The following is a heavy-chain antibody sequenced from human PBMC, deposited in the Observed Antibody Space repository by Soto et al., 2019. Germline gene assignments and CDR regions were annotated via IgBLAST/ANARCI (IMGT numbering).Heavy chain of an antibody. V-gene: IGHV4-30-2*01. J-gene: IGHJ4*02. CDR2: IYHSGST. CDR1: GFSSSGGFCC. CDR3: ARAPNAAAGDFDY. D-gene: IGHD6-13*01. Sequence: SDTLSLTGGFSGFSSSGGFCCWSWIRQPPGKGLEWIGYIYHSGSTYYNPSLKSRVTISVDRSKNQFSLKLSSVTAADTAVYYCARAPNAAAGDFDYWGQGTPVTVSS.